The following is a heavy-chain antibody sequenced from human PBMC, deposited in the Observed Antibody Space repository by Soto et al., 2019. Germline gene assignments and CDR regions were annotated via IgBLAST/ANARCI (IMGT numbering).Heavy chain of an antibody. J-gene: IGHJ5*02. D-gene: IGHD3-3*01. CDR1: EFTSSSNS. CDR2: ISSSSST. V-gene: IGHV3-48*02. CDR3: ARVIWSGHLTSDL. Sequence: GGSMRLSCAASEFTSSSNSMNWVRRAPGKGLEWISYISSSSSTIYADSVKGRFTISRDNAKNSLYLQMNSLRDEDTAVYYCARVIWSGHLTSDLWGQGTLVTVSS.